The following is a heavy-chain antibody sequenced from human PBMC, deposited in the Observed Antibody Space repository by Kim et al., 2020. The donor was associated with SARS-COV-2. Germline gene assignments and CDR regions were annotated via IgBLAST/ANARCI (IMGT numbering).Heavy chain of an antibody. CDR1: GFTFSSYA. Sequence: GGSLRLSCAASGFTFSSYAMHWVRQAPGKGLEWVAVISYDGSNKYYADSVKGRFTISRDNSKNTLYLQMNSLRAEDTAVYYCARDLRRWEWELPASDYWGQGTLVTVSS. D-gene: IGHD1-26*01. CDR3: ARDLRRWEWELPASDY. J-gene: IGHJ4*02. CDR2: ISYDGSNK. V-gene: IGHV3-30-3*01.